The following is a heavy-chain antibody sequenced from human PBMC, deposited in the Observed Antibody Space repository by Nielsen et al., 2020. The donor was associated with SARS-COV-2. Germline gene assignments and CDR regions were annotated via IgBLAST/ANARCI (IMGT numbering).Heavy chain of an antibody. J-gene: IGHJ4*02. D-gene: IGHD3-10*01. CDR1: GFTFSGSA. Sequence: LSLTCAASGFTFSGSAMHWVRQASGKGLEWVGRIRSKANSYATAYAASVKGRFTISRDDSKNTAYLQMNSLKTEDTAVYYCTSYGFDHYWGQGTLVTVSS. CDR2: IRSKANSYAT. V-gene: IGHV3-73*01. CDR3: TSYGFDHY.